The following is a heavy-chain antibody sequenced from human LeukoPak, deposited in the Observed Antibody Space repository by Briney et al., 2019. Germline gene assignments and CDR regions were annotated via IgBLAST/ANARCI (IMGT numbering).Heavy chain of an antibody. J-gene: IGHJ6*03. D-gene: IGHD4-17*01. CDR3: ARVEDRTDYYYYMDV. Sequence: GASVKVSCKASGGTFSSYAISWVRQAPGQGLEWMGWMNPNSGNTGYAQKFQGRITMTRNTSISTAYMELSSLRSEDTAVYYCARVEDRTDYYYYMDVWGKGTTVTISS. V-gene: IGHV1-8*02. CDR2: MNPNSGNT. CDR1: GGTFSSYA.